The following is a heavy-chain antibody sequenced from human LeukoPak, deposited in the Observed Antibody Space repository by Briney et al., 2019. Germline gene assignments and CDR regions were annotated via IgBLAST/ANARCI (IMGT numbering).Heavy chain of an antibody. CDR1: GFTFSSYG. CDR2: ISGSGGST. J-gene: IGHJ6*02. CDR3: AKGGASMEDSSGRYYYYYGMDV. D-gene: IGHD3-22*01. V-gene: IGHV3-23*01. Sequence: QTGGSLRLSCAASGFTFSSYGMHWVRQAPGKGLEWVSAISGSGGSTYYADSVKGRFTISRDNSKNTLYLQMNSLRAEDTAVYYCAKGGASMEDSSGRYYYYYGMDVWGQGTTVTVSS.